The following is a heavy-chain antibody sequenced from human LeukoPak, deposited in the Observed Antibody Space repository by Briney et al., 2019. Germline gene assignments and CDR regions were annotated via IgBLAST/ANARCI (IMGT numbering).Heavy chain of an antibody. V-gene: IGHV3-30*04. Sequence: GRSLRLSCAASGFTFSSYAMHWVRQAPGKGPEWVAVISYDGSNKYYADSVKGRFTISRDNSKNTLYLQMNSLRAEDTAVYYCETRYDILTGYYTGNMDAFDIWGQGTMVTVSS. J-gene: IGHJ3*02. D-gene: IGHD3-9*01. CDR3: ETRYDILTGYYTGNMDAFDI. CDR1: GFTFSSYA. CDR2: ISYDGSNK.